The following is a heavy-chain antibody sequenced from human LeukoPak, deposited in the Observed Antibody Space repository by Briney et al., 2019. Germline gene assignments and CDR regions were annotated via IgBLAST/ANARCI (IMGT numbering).Heavy chain of an antibody. CDR1: GYTLGSYG. D-gene: IGHD2-21*01. V-gene: IGHV1-18*01. J-gene: IGHJ4*02. Sequence: ASVKVFCKASGYTLGSYGETWLRQAPGQGLEWMEWISGYNGNTIYAQKFQDRILMTTDTSTSTAYLELRSLRSDDTAIYYCARDQGLSPSLWDYWGQGTLVTVSS. CDR2: ISGYNGNT. CDR3: ARDQGLSPSLWDY.